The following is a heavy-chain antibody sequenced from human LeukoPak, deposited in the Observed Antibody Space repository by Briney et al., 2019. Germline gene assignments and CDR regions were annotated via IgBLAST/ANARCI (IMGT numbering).Heavy chain of an antibody. CDR2: IYYSGST. V-gene: IGHV4-59*12. J-gene: IGHJ4*02. D-gene: IGHD7-27*01. CDR3: ARDGEVTGEIDY. Sequence: SETLSLTCTVSGGSISSYYWSWIRQPPGKGLEWIGYIYYSGSTNYSPSLKSRVTVSVDTSKNQFSLKLSSVTAADTAVYYCARDGEVTGEIDYWGQGTLVTVSS. CDR1: GGSISSYY.